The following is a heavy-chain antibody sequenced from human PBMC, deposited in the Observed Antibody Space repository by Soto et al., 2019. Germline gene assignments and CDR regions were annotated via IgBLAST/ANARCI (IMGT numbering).Heavy chain of an antibody. CDR1: GGSISSGGYY. CDR3: ARDRKGQNYYYYGMDV. V-gene: IGHV4-31*03. J-gene: IGHJ6*02. CDR2: IYYSGST. Sequence: TLSLTCTVSGGSISSGGYYWSWIRQHPGKGLEWIGYIYYSGSTYYNPSLKSRVTISVDTSKNQFSLKLSSVTAADTAVYYCARDRKGQNYYYYGMDVWGQGTTVTVSS.